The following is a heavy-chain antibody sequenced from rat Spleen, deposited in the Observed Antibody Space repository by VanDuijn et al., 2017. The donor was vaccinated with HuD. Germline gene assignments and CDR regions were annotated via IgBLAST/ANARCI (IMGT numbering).Heavy chain of an antibody. Sequence: EVQLVESGGGLVQPGRSMKLSCAASGFTFSNSYMAWVRQAPTKDLEWVASISTGGFNTFHRDSVKGRFTISRDNAKSTLYLQMDSLRSEDTATYYCANAEFGVGWFAYWGQGTLVTVSS. CDR1: GFTFSNSY. CDR3: ANAEFGVGWFAY. V-gene: IGHV5-25*01. D-gene: IGHD4-3*01. CDR2: ISTGGFNT. J-gene: IGHJ3*01.